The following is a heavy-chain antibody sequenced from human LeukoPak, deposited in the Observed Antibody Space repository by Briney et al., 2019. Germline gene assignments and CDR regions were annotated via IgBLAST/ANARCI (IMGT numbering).Heavy chain of an antibody. Sequence: SETLSLTCTVSGGSISSSSYYWGWIRQPPGKGLGWIGSIYYSGSTYYNPSLKSRVTISVDTSKNQFSLKLSSVTAADTAVYYCASSPGYSSGWYEGYYFDYWGQGTLVTVSS. D-gene: IGHD6-19*01. CDR3: ASSPGYSSGWYEGYYFDY. V-gene: IGHV4-39*01. J-gene: IGHJ4*02. CDR1: GGSISSSSYY. CDR2: IYYSGST.